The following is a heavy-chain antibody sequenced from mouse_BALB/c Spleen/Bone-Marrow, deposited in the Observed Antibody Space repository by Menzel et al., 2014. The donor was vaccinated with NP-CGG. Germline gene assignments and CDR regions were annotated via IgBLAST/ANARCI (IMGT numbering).Heavy chain of an antibody. Sequence: DVMLVESGGGLVKPGGSLKLSCAASGFTFSSYTMSWVRQTPEKRLEWVATISSGGGNTYYPDSVKGRFTISRDNAKNNLYLQMSSLRSEDTALYYCARCGYGIYYYFDYWGQGTTLTVSS. V-gene: IGHV5-9*03. CDR3: ARCGYGIYYYFDY. J-gene: IGHJ2*01. CDR2: ISSGGGNT. D-gene: IGHD2-10*02. CDR1: GFTFSSYT.